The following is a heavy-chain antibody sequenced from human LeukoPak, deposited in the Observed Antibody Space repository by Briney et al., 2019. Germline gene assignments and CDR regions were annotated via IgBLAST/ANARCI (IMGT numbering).Heavy chain of an antibody. J-gene: IGHJ3*02. V-gene: IGHV4-59*08. CDR2: IYYSGNT. D-gene: IGHD2-8*01. CDR3: ACLSSNGRRAFDI. Sequence: SETLSLTCTVSGGSISSYYWTWIRQPPGKGLEWVGYIYYSGNTNHNPSLKSRVTISVDTSKSQFSLKLSSVTAADTAVYYCACLSSNGRRAFDIWGQGTMVTVTS. CDR1: GGSISSYY.